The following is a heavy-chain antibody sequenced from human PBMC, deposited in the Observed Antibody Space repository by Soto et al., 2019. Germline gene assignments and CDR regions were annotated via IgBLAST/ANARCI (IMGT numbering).Heavy chain of an antibody. V-gene: IGHV5-51*01. CDR2: IHPGDSDS. D-gene: IGHD3-22*01. Sequence: PGESLKISCKGSGYSFNNNWIGWVRQMPGKGLEWMGIIHPGDSDSRYSPSFQGQVTMSVDKSINTAYLQWSSLKASDTAMYYCPRRDSSGFPDYWGQATLVTVSS. CDR3: PRRDSSGFPDY. CDR1: GYSFNNNW. J-gene: IGHJ4*02.